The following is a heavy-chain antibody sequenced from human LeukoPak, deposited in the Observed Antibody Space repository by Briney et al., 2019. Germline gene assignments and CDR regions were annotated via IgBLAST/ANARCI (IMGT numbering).Heavy chain of an antibody. J-gene: IGHJ4*02. CDR3: VRDGGEDITTSSDY. D-gene: IGHD3-22*01. V-gene: IGHV3-66*01. CDR2: IYSGGST. Sequence: PGGSLRLSCAAPGFTVSTNYMSWVRQAPGKGLEWVSVIYSGGSTYYPDSVKGRFTISRDNSKNTLYLHMNNLRAEDTAVYFCVRDGGEDITTSSDYWGQGTLVTVSS. CDR1: GFTVSTNY.